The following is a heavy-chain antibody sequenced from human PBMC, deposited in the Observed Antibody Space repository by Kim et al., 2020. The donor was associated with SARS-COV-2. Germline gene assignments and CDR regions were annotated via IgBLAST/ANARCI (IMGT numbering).Heavy chain of an antibody. CDR3: ARITGGSPDY. D-gene: IGHD2-8*02. CDR2: N. J-gene: IGHJ4*02. V-gene: IGHV6-1*01. Sequence: NNYAESVKSRITSNPDTSKNQFSLQLNSVTPKDTAVYYCARITGGSPDYWGQGTLVTVSS.